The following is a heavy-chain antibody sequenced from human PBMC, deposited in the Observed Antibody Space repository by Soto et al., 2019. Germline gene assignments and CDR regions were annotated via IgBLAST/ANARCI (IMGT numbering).Heavy chain of an antibody. CDR3: ARDSYSYGKDPIF. D-gene: IGHD5-18*01. Sequence: GGSLRLSCAASGFTVSSNYMSWVRQAPGKGLEWVSVIYSGGSTYYADSVKGRFTISRDNSKNTLYLQMNSLRAGDTAVYYCARDSYSYGKDPIFWGQGTLVTVSS. CDR2: IYSGGST. J-gene: IGHJ4*02. V-gene: IGHV3-53*01. CDR1: GFTVSSNY.